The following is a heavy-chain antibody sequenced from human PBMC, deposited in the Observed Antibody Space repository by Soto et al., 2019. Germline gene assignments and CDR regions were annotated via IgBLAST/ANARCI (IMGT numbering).Heavy chain of an antibody. CDR3: GKPWVPSILDRPPRFDY. D-gene: IGHD6-6*01. CDR2: ISDSGDIT. V-gene: IGHV3-23*01. CDR1: EFTFSTYA. Sequence: ELKLLEIGGGLVQPGGSLRLSCAASEFTFSTYAMTWVRQAPGRGLQWVATISDSGDITYYADSAKGRFTISRDNSRKTLYRQMNHLRAEDTALYYCGKPWVPSILDRPPRFDYWGRGTLVTLSS. J-gene: IGHJ4*02.